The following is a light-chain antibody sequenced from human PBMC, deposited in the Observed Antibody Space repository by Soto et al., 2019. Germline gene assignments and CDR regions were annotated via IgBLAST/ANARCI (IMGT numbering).Light chain of an antibody. CDR1: QSLIHSVGSTY. CDR2: EVS. CDR3: MQGTHWPWT. V-gene: IGKV2-30*02. J-gene: IGKJ1*01. Sequence: DVVMTQSPLSLPVSLGQPASISCRSSQSLIHSVGSTYLSWFQQRPGQSPRRLIYEVSDRDSGVPDRFSGSGSGTDFTLKISRVEAEDVGVYYCMQGTHWPWTFGQGTEVEIK.